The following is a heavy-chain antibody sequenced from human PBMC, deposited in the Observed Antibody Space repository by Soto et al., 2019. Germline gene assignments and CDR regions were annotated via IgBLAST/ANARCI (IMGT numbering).Heavy chain of an antibody. J-gene: IGHJ3*02. CDR2: IYHSGST. D-gene: IGHD3-22*01. V-gene: IGHV4-38-2*01. CDR3: ACSYYHDSSGYPNDAFDI. Sequence: PSETLSLTCAVSGYSISSGYYWGWIRQPPGKGLEWIGSIYHSGSTYYNPSLKSRVTISVDTSKNQFSLKLSSVTAADTAVYYCACSYYHDSSGYPNDAFDIWGQGTMVTVSS. CDR1: GYSISSGYY.